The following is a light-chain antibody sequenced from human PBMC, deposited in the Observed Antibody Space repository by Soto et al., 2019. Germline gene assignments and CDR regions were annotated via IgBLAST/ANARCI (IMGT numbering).Light chain of an antibody. CDR3: SSLTSISTLI. J-gene: IGLJ1*01. V-gene: IGLV2-18*02. CDR1: SSDVGSYNR. CDR2: EVT. Sequence: QSALTQPPSVSGSPGQSVTISCTGTSSDVGSYNRVSWYQQPPGTAPKLMIYEVTNRPSGVPDRFSGSKSGNTASLTISGLQAEEEADYYCSSLTSISTLIFGTGTKLTVL.